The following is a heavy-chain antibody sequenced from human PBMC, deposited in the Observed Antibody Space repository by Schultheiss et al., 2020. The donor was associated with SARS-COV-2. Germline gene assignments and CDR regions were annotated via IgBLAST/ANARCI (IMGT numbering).Heavy chain of an antibody. CDR3: ASGATAGPFDC. CDR1: GGSISSGGYS. J-gene: IGHJ4*02. D-gene: IGHD6-13*01. CDR2: INHSGST. Sequence: SETLSLTCAVSGGSISSGGYSWSWIRQPPGKGLEWIGEINHSGSTYYNPSLKSRVTISVDTSKNQFSLKLSSVTAADTAVYYCASGATAGPFDCWGQGTLVTVSS. V-gene: IGHV4-30-2*03.